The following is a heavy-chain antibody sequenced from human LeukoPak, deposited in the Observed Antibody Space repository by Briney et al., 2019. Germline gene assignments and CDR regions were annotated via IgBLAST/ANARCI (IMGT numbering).Heavy chain of an antibody. CDR2: ISGSGGST. CDR3: AKDGGGMVRGVKYYFDY. Sequence: GGSLRLSCVASGFTFSSYAMSWVRQAPGKGLEWVSAISGSGGSTYYADSVKGRFTISRDNSKNTLYLQMNSLRAEDTAVYYCAKDGGGMVRGVKYYFDYWGQGTLVTVSS. J-gene: IGHJ4*02. D-gene: IGHD3-10*01. V-gene: IGHV3-23*01. CDR1: GFTFSSYA.